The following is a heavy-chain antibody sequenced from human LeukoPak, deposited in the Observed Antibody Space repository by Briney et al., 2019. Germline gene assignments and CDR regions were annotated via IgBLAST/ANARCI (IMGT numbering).Heavy chain of an antibody. CDR3: ARDLYGSGSYSNYYYGMDV. V-gene: IGHV3-11*06. CDR1: GFTFSDYY. Sequence: GGSLRLSCAASGFTFSDYYMSWIRQAPGKGLEWVSYISSSRSYTNYADSVKGRFTISRDNAKNSLYLQMNSLRAEDTAVYYCARDLYGSGSYSNYYYGMDVWGKGTTVTVSS. J-gene: IGHJ6*04. D-gene: IGHD3-10*01. CDR2: ISSSRSYT.